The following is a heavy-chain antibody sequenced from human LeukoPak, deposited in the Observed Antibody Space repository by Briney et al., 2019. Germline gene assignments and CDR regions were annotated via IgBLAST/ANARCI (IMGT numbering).Heavy chain of an antibody. Sequence: RGSLRLSSAPSVFTFTSYAMNSVPQAPGNRLGCVSAISGSSGSTYYAHSVKGRFTISRDNSKNTLYLQMNSLRAEDTAVYYCAKESIAAADYWGQGTLVTVSS. V-gene: IGHV3-23*01. CDR3: AKESIAAADY. D-gene: IGHD6-13*01. J-gene: IGHJ4*02. CDR2: ISGSSGST. CDR1: VFTFTSYA.